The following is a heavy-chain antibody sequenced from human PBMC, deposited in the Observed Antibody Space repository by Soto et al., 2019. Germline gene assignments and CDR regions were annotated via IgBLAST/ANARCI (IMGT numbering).Heavy chain of an antibody. Sequence: EVQLVESGGGLVQPGGSLKLSCAASGFTFSSHSMHWVRQAPGKGLEWVSYISGGGHTTYYADSVKGRFTISRDNAQKSLDLEINSLRADGTGGYFCARKYQPPDLWGQGTPVTGSS. V-gene: IGHV3-48*01. CDR1: GFTFSSHS. J-gene: IGHJ5*02. D-gene: IGHD2-2*01. CDR3: ARKYQPPDL. CDR2: ISGGGHTT.